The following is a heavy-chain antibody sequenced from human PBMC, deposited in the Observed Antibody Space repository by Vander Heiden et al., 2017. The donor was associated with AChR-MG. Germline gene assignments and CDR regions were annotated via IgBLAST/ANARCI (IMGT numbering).Heavy chain of an antibody. Sequence: EVQLLESGGGLVQPGGSLRLYCAASGFTFSSYAMSWVRQAPGKGLEWVAAISGSGGSTYYADSVKGRVTISRDNSKNTLYRQMNSLRAEETAVYYCAKDPIRNRGRVGATQSGYWGQGTLVTVSS. CDR1: GFTFSSYA. CDR3: AKDPIRNRGRVGATQSGY. V-gene: IGHV3-23*01. D-gene: IGHD1-26*01. CDR2: ISGSGGST. J-gene: IGHJ4*02.